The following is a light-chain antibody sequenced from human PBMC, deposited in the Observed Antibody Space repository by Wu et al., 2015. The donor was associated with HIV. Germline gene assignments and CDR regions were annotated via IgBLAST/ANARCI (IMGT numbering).Light chain of an antibody. J-gene: IGKJ4*01. CDR1: QGISNF. CDR2: AAS. V-gene: IGKV1-27*01. Sequence: DIQMTQSPSSLSASVGDRVTITCRASQGISNFLAWYQQKPGKPPKVLIYAASTLQSGVPSRFSGSGSGTDFTLTINRLEPEDFAVYYCQQFGSSPALTFGGGTKVEIK. CDR3: QQFGSSPALT.